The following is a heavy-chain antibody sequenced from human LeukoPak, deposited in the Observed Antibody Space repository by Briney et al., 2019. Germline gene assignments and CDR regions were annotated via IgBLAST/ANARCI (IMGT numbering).Heavy chain of an antibody. CDR2: ISGRGSTI. CDR3: AKEGPDCGGDCYGVFDY. V-gene: IGHV3-23*01. J-gene: IGHJ4*02. Sequence: PGGSLRLSCAASGFTFSNYAVAWVRQAPGKGLEWVSVISGRGSTIYYADSVKGRFTISRDNSKNTLYLQMSGLRAEDTAVYYCAKEGPDCGGDCYGVFDYWGQGTLVTVSS. D-gene: IGHD2-21*02. CDR1: GFTFSNYA.